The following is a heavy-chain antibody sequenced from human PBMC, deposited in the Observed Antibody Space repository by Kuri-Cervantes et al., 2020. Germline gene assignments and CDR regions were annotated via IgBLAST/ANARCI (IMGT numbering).Heavy chain of an antibody. CDR3: ARVDCRGYTCYVPSHDFDI. D-gene: IGHD2-15*01. Sequence: GGSLRLSCAASGFTFSDYYMSWIRQAPGKGLEWVSYIGSSGSTIYYADSVKGRFTISRDNAKNSLYLQMNSLRDEDTAVYYCARVDCRGYTCYVPSHDFDIWGQGTMVTVSS. CDR1: GFTFSDYY. J-gene: IGHJ3*02. V-gene: IGHV3-11*04. CDR2: IGSSGSTI.